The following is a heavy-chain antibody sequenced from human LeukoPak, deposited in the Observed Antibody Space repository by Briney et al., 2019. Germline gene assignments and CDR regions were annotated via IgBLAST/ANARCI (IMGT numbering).Heavy chain of an antibody. CDR1: GFTFSSYG. D-gene: IGHD3-22*01. CDR2: IWYDGSNK. V-gene: IGHV3-33*01. CDR3: ARDAGLYYYDSSGYFDY. J-gene: IGHJ4*02. Sequence: PGGSLRLSCAASGFTFSSYGMHWVRQAPGKGLEWVAVIWYDGSNKYYADSVKGRFTISRDNSKNTLYLQMNSLRAEDMAVYYCARDAGLYYYDSSGYFDYWGQGTLVTVSS.